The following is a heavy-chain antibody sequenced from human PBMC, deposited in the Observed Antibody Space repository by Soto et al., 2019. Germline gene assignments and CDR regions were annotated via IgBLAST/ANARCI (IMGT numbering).Heavy chain of an antibody. Sequence: PGGSLRLSCAASGFTFSSYAMSWVRQAPGKGLEWVSAISGSGGSTYYADSVKGRFTISRDNSKNTLYLQMNSLRAEDTAVYYCATARVRGETYYYYYYGMDVWGQGTTVTVSS. CDR1: GFTFSSYA. CDR2: ISGSGGST. J-gene: IGHJ6*02. D-gene: IGHD3-10*01. CDR3: ATARVRGETYYYYYYGMDV. V-gene: IGHV3-23*01.